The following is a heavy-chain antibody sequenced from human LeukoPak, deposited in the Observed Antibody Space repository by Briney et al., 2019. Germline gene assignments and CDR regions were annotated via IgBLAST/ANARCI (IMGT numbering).Heavy chain of an antibody. D-gene: IGHD4-17*01. V-gene: IGHV4-59*12. Sequence: SETLSLTCTVSGGSMSPYHWGWIRQPPGKGLEWIGYIYHSGSTYYNPSLKSRVTISVDRSKNQFSLKLSSVTAADTAVYYCARAGDYDWFDPWGQETLVTVSS. CDR2: IYHSGST. J-gene: IGHJ5*02. CDR1: GGSMSPYH. CDR3: ARAGDYDWFDP.